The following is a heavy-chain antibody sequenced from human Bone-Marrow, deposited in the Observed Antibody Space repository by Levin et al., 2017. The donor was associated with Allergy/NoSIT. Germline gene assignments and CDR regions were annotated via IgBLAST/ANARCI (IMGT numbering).Heavy chain of an antibody. D-gene: IGHD2-21*02. CDR2: VNESGST. Sequence: SETLSLTFSFSFFSFLSSPFPFLLPPPLKGLEWIGEVNESGSTRYNPSLESRLTMSVDTSKNQFFLKLKSVTAADTAVYYCARGRRLRRVVVAAIHQRSKVDYFDSWGQGGLVIVSS. CDR1: FFSFLSSP. CDR3: ARGRRLRRVVVAAIHQRSKVDYFDS. J-gene: IGHJ4*02. V-gene: IGHV4-34*01.